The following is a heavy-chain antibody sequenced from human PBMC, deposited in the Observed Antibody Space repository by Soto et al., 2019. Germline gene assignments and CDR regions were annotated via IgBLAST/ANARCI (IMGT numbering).Heavy chain of an antibody. CDR2: IMPFFGSG. CDR1: RGTFTNYA. CDR3: ARDRAGYYSHFVY. V-gene: IGHV1-69*01. Sequence: QVYLVQSGAEVKKPGSSVKVSCKALRGTFTNYAFSWVRQAPGHGLEWMGGIMPFFGSGNYAQKFQGRINITTDESTSSVYWELTSLRSEDTAVYYCARDRAGYYSHFVYWGQGPLVTVSS. D-gene: IGHD3-22*01. J-gene: IGHJ4*02.